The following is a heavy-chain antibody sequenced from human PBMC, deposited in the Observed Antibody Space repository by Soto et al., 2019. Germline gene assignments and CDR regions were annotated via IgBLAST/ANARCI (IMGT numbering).Heavy chain of an antibody. J-gene: IGHJ6*02. CDR2: ISWKSASI. CDR3: AKSTGGTANGLDV. CDR1: GFSFGDYA. D-gene: IGHD2-8*02. Sequence: SLRLSCAASGFSFGDYAMHWVRQAPGKSLEWVSGISWKSASIGYADSVKGRFTISRDNAKKSLYLQMNNLRAEDTALYYCAKSTGGTANGLDVWGQGTAVTVSS. V-gene: IGHV3-9*01.